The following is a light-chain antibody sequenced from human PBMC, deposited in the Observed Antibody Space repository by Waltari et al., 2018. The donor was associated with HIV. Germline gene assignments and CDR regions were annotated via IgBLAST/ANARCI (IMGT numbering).Light chain of an antibody. J-gene: IGLJ2*01. Sequence: QSALTQPHSVSGSPGQTVNISCTGTNSDVGGYNYVSWYQQHPGKAPKLIIYDVSKRPSGVPDRFSGSKSGNTASLTISGLQTDDESAYYCCSYAGTYTVFGGGTKVTVL. CDR2: DVS. CDR3: CSYAGTYTV. V-gene: IGLV2-11*01. CDR1: NSDVGGYNY.